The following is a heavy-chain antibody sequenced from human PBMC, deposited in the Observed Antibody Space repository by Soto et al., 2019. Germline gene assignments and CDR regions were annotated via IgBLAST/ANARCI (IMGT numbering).Heavy chain of an antibody. D-gene: IGHD4-17*01. J-gene: IGHJ2*01. CDR2: IWYDGTNK. V-gene: IGHV3-33*01. CDR3: ARGPMTTVTTWGGVYFDL. CDR1: GFTFSSYG. Sequence: QVQLVESGGGVVQPGRSLRLSCATSGFTFSSYGMHWVRQGPGKGLEWVAVIWYDGTNKYYADSVNGRFTISRDDSKKTLYLQMTSLGAEDRAVYYCARGPMTTVTTWGGVYFDLWGRGTLGTVSS.